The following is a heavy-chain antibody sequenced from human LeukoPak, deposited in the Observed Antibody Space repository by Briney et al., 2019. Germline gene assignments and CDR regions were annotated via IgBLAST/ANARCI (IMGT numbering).Heavy chain of an antibody. CDR1: GGSISSYY. D-gene: IGHD5-18*01. V-gene: IGHV4-59*08. CDR3: ARVHRAGYSYGQYYFDY. J-gene: IGHJ4*02. CDR2: IYYTGST. Sequence: SETLSLTCTVSGGSISSYYGSWIRQPPGKGLEWIGYIYYTGSTNYNPSLKSRVTISVDTSKNQFSLKLSSVTAADTAVYYCARVHRAGYSYGQYYFDYWGQRTLVTVSS.